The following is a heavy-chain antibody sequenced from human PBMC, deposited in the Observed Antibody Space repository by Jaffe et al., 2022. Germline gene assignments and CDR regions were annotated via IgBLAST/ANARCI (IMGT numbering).Heavy chain of an antibody. D-gene: IGHD1-26*01. Sequence: QVQLQESGPGLVKPSETLSLTCTVSGGSISSYYWSWIRQPPGKGLEWIGYIYYSGSTNYNPSLKSRVTISVDTSKNQFSLKLSSVTAADTAVYYCARATLATVGFRTTYFWFDPWGQGTLVTVSS. J-gene: IGHJ5*02. CDR1: GGSISSYY. CDR3: ARATLATVGFRTTYFWFDP. CDR2: IYYSGST. V-gene: IGHV4-59*01.